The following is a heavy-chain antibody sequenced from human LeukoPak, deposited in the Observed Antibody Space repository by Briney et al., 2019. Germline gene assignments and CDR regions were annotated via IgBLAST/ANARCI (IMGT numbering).Heavy chain of an antibody. D-gene: IGHD6-19*01. J-gene: IGHJ6*03. CDR1: GFTFSSYW. CDR3: ARDPWAVAGNNYYYYMDV. Sequence: GRSLRLSCAASGFTFSSYWMSWVRQAPGKGLEWVANIKQDGSEKYYVDSVKGRFTISRDNAKNSLYLQMNSLRAEDTAVYYCARDPWAVAGNNYYYYMDVWGKGTTVTASS. CDR2: IKQDGSEK. V-gene: IGHV3-7*01.